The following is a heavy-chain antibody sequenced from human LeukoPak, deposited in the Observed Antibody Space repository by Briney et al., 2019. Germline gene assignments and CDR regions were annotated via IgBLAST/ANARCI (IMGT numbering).Heavy chain of an antibody. J-gene: IGHJ6*03. V-gene: IGHV4-59*01. CDR1: GGSISSYY. CDR3: ARVFGSGSYLPYCYYYMDV. CDR2: IYYSGST. Sequence: SETLSLTCTVSGGSISSYYWSWIRQPPGKGLEWIGYIYYSGSTNYNPSLKSRVTISVDTSKNQFSLKLSSVTAADTAVYYCARVFGSGSYLPYCYYYMDVWGKGTTVTVSS. D-gene: IGHD1-26*01.